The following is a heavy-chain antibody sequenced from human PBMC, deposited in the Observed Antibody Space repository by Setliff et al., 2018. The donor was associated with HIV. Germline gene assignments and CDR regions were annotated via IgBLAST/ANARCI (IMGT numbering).Heavy chain of an antibody. CDR2: IFYSGST. CDR3: ARQPAYSTDWYPPGYFDY. D-gene: IGHD6-19*01. J-gene: IGHJ4*02. Sequence: SETLSLTCTVSGGSISSYYWSWIRQPPGKGLEWIGYIFYSGSTNYNPSLKSRVAMSVDTSKNQFSLDLTSVTPADTAVYYCARQPAYSTDWYPPGYFDYWGQGTLVTV. V-gene: IGHV4-59*08. CDR1: GGSISSYY.